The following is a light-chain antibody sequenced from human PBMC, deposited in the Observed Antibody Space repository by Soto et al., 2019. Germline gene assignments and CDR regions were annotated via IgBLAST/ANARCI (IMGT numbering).Light chain of an antibody. J-gene: IGKJ5*01. CDR3: QQYTGPPTT. Sequence: EIILTQSPDTLSLSPGERATLSCRASQTVSSNYLAWCQQRPGQAPRLLIYGASPRAAGIPDRFSGSGSGTDFTLTITRLESEDSAVYFCQQYTGPPTTFGQGTRLEIK. CDR1: QTVSSNY. V-gene: IGKV3-20*01. CDR2: GAS.